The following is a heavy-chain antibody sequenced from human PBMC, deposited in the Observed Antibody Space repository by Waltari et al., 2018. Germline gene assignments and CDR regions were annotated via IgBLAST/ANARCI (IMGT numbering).Heavy chain of an antibody. CDR2: ISHRGRT. J-gene: IGHJ4*02. Sequence: QVRLEQWGAGLLKPSETLSLTCAVYGGSLNNRYWSWIRQSPGKGLEWLGEISHRGRTHYNPSLKSRVIISVDTSKSQFSLILTSVNAADTAVYYCARGGSTPMIIAYWGQGTQVTVSS. CDR3: ARGGSTPMIIAY. CDR1: GGSLNNRY. D-gene: IGHD3-16*01. V-gene: IGHV4-34*02.